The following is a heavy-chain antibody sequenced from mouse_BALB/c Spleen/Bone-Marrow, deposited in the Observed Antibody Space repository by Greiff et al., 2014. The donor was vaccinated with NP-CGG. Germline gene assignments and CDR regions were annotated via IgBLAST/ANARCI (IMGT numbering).Heavy chain of an antibody. V-gene: IGHV1S56*01. D-gene: IGHD1-3*01. CDR3: ARYKCAMDY. Sequence: QVQLKESGPELVKPGASVRISCKASGYTFTSYYMHWVKQRPGQGLEWIGWIYPGNVNTKYNEKFKVKATLTADKSSSTAYMQLSSLTSEDSSVYVCARYKCAMDYWGQGTSVTVSS. CDR1: GYTFTSYY. J-gene: IGHJ4*01. CDR2: IYPGNVNT.